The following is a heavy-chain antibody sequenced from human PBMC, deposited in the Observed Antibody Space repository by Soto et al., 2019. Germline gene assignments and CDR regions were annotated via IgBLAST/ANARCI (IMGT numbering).Heavy chain of an antibody. CDR1: GGSISSGDYY. V-gene: IGHV4-30-4*01. D-gene: IGHD4-17*01. Sequence: QVQLQESGPGLVKPSQTLSLTCTVSGGSISSGDYYWSWIRQPPGKGLEWIGYIYYSGSTYYNPSLKSRVIISVDTSKNQFSLKLSSVTAAETAVYYCATATVTTYYYYGMDVWGQGTTVTVSS. J-gene: IGHJ6*02. CDR3: ATATVTTYYYYGMDV. CDR2: IYYSGST.